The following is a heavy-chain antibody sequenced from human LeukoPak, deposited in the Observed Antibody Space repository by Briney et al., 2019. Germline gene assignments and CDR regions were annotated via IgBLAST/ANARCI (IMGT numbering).Heavy chain of an antibody. CDR1: GYTFTSDG. Sequence: GASVKVSCKASGYTFTSDGISWVRQAPGQGLEWMGWISAYNGNTNYAQKLQGRVTMTTDTSTSTAYMELRSLRSDDTAVYYCARVSVVVPAAIRAQNFDYWGQGTLVTVSS. CDR3: ARVSVVVPAAIRAQNFDY. J-gene: IGHJ4*02. CDR2: ISAYNGNT. V-gene: IGHV1-18*01. D-gene: IGHD2-2*02.